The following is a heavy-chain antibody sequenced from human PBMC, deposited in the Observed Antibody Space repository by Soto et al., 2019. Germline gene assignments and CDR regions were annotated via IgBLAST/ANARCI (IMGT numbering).Heavy chain of an antibody. J-gene: IGHJ6*02. D-gene: IGHD2-21*02. CDR1: GYTFTSCA. CDR2: INAGNGNT. Sequence: ASVKVSCKASGYTFTSCAMHWVRQAPGQRLEWMGWINAGNGNTKYSQKFQGRVTITRDTSASTAYMELSSLRSEDTAVYYCARGGDSSLDYYGMDVWGQGTTVTVSS. V-gene: IGHV1-3*01. CDR3: ARGGDSSLDYYGMDV.